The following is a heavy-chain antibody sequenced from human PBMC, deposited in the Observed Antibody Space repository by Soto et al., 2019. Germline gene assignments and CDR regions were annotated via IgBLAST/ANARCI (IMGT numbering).Heavy chain of an antibody. Sequence: QVQLQQWGAGLLKPSETLSLTCAVYGGSFSGVVWNWIRQAPGKGLEWIGDINHSGSTNYNPSLKSRVIVSIDSSKNQFSLRLYSVTAADTAVYYCASRSVYYYGMDVWGRGTPVTVSS. CDR1: GGSFSGVV. D-gene: IGHD6-6*01. J-gene: IGHJ6*02. CDR2: INHSGST. CDR3: ASRSVYYYGMDV. V-gene: IGHV4-34*01.